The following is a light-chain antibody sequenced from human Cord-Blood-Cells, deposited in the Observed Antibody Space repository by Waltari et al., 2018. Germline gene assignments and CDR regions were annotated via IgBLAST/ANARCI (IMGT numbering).Light chain of an antibody. J-gene: IGKJ1*01. Sequence: DLVLTHSPLPLPVTPGGPDSISCRSRQRLLHSNGYNYLDWYLQKPGQSPQLLNYLGSNRASGVPDRFSGSGSGTDFTLKNSRVEAEDVGVYYCMQALQTWTFGQGTKVEIK. CDR2: LGS. CDR3: MQALQTWT. CDR1: QRLLHSNGYNY. V-gene: IGKV2-28*01.